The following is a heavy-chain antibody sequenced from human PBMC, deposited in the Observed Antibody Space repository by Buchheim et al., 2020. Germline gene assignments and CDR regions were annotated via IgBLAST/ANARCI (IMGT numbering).Heavy chain of an antibody. Sequence: QVQLVQSGAEVKKPGSSAKVSCKASGGTFSNYDFSWVRQAPGQGPEWIGGIIPMFGTANYAQKFQGRVTITADRSTSTVYMELSSLRSDDTAVYYCARDGGGVAVAGYYGMDVWGQGTT. V-gene: IGHV1-69*06. CDR3: ARDGGGVAVAGYYGMDV. CDR2: IIPMFGTA. CDR1: GGTFSNYD. J-gene: IGHJ6*02. D-gene: IGHD6-19*01.